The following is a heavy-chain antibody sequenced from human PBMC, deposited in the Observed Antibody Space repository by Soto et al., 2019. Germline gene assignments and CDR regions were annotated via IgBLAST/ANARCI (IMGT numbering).Heavy chain of an antibody. V-gene: IGHV3-23*01. CDR2: ISGSGDST. D-gene: IGHD1-26*01. CDR3: AKEVDLIELGSEKVH. CDR1: GFTFSSYA. J-gene: IGHJ4*02. Sequence: LSLTCAASGFTFSSYAMSWVRQAPGKGLEWVSAISGSGDSTYYADSVKGRFTISRDNSKNTLYLQMNSLRAEDTAVYYCAKEVDLIELGSEKVHWGQGTLVTVSS.